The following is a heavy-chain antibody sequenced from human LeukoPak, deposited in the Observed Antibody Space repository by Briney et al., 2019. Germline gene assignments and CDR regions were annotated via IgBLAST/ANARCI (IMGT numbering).Heavy chain of an antibody. CDR3: ARCYYDSSGYYLPDY. Sequence: SVKVSCKASGGTFSSYAISWVRQAPGQGLEWMGGIIPIFGTANYAQKFQGRVTITTDESTSTAYMELSSLRPEDTAVYYCARCYYDSSGYYLPDYWGQGTLVTVSS. V-gene: IGHV1-69*05. CDR1: GGTFSSYA. D-gene: IGHD3-22*01. CDR2: IIPIFGTA. J-gene: IGHJ4*02.